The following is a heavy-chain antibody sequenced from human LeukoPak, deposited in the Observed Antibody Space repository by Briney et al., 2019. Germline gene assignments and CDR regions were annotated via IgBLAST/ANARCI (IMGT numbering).Heavy chain of an antibody. CDR1: GGPISSYH. CDR2: IYTSGST. Sequence: SETLSLTCTVSGGPISSYHWSWIRQPAGKGLEWIGRIYTSGSTNYNPSLKSRVTMSVDTSKNQFSLKLSSVTAADTAVYYCAREQTHMGLYNWFDPWGQGTLVTVSS. J-gene: IGHJ5*02. D-gene: IGHD1-26*01. V-gene: IGHV4-4*07. CDR3: AREQTHMGLYNWFDP.